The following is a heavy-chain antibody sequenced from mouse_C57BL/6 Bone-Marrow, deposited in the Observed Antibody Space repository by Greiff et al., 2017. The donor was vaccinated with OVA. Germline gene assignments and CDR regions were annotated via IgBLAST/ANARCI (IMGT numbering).Heavy chain of an antibody. V-gene: IGHV1-26*01. J-gene: IGHJ4*01. Sequence: VQLQQSGPELVKPGASVKISCKASGYTFTDYYMNWVKQSHGKSLEWIGDINPNNGGTSYNQKFKGKATLTVDKSSSTAYMELSSLTSEDSAVYFCAKGHSYYAMDYWGQGTSVTVSS. CDR2: INPNNGGT. CDR1: GYTFTDYY. CDR3: AKGHSYYAMDY.